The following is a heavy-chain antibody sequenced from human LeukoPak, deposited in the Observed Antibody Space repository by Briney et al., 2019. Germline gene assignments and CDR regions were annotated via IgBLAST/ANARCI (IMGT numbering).Heavy chain of an antibody. J-gene: IGHJ4*01. V-gene: IGHV4-34*01. Sequence: SETLSLTCAVYGGSLSGYYWSWIRQPPGKGLEWIGEINHSGSTNYNPSLKSRVTISVDTSKNHFSLRLSSVTAADTAVYYCARVGSSWESFDYWGQGTLVTVSS. D-gene: IGHD6-13*01. CDR3: ARVGSSWESFDY. CDR1: GGSLSGYY. CDR2: INHSGST.